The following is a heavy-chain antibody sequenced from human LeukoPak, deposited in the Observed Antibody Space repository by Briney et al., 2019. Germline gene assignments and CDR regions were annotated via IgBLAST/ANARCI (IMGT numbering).Heavy chain of an antibody. CDR2: IIPIFGTA. V-gene: IGHV1-69*01. CDR3: AGQDTVLMVYAD. D-gene: IGHD2-8*01. J-gene: IGHJ4*02. CDR1: GGTFSSYA. Sequence: SVKVSCKASGGTFSSYAISWVRQAPGQGLEWMGGIIPIFGTANYAQKFQGRVTITADESTSTAYMELSSLRSEDTAVYYCAGQDTVLMVYADWGQGTLVTVSS.